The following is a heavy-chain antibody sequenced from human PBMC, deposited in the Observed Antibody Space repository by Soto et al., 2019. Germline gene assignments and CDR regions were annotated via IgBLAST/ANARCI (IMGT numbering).Heavy chain of an antibody. CDR2: ISYDGSNK. Sequence: GGSLRLSCAASAFTFSSYGMHWVRQAPGKGLEWVAVISYDGSNKYYADSVKGRFTISRDNSKNTLYLQMNSLRAEDTAVYYCAKSSGYSSGWSDYWGQGT. CDR1: AFTFSSYG. J-gene: IGHJ4*02. D-gene: IGHD6-19*01. V-gene: IGHV3-30*18. CDR3: AKSSGYSSGWSDY.